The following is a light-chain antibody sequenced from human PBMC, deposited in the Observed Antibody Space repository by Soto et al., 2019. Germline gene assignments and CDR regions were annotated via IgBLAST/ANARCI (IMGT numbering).Light chain of an antibody. Sequence: QLVLAQSSSASASLGSSVKLTCTLSSGHSTYIIAWHQQQPGKAPRYLMNLEGSGSYNKGSGVPDRFSGSSSGADRYLTISHLQFEDEADYYCETWDTNTRVFGTGTKLTVL. CDR2: LEGSGSY. V-gene: IGLV4-60*02. CDR1: SGHSTYI. J-gene: IGLJ1*01. CDR3: ETWDTNTRV.